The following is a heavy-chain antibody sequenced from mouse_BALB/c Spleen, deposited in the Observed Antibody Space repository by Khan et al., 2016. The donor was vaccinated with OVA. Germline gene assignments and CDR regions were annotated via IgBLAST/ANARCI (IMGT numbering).Heavy chain of an antibody. J-gene: IGHJ3*01. CDR1: GYTFTSFW. CDR2: IDPSKSET. V-gene: IGHV1S127*01. D-gene: IGHD1-1*01. CDR3: TRGGYGSPFAY. Sequence: QVQLKQSGPELVRPGASVKMSCKASGYTFTSFWINWVKQRPGQGLEWIGMIDPSKSETRLNQKFKDKATLNVDKSSNTALMQLSRLTSDDSAVYYCTRGGYGSPFAYWGQGTLVTVSA.